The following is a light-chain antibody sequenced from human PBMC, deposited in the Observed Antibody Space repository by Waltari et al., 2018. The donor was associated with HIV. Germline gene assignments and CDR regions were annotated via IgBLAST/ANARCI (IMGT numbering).Light chain of an antibody. J-gene: IGLJ2*01. CDR3: SSYAASGSVI. CDR2: EDT. CDR1: TINYDS. V-gene: IGLV2-14*03. Sequence: QSALTQPASVSGSPGQSVTISCTGPTINYDSVSWYQQHPAQAPKLIIFEDTYMPSGIANLFSASKSGNTASLTSAGLQAEDEAHYYCSSYAASGSVIFGGGTNLTVL.